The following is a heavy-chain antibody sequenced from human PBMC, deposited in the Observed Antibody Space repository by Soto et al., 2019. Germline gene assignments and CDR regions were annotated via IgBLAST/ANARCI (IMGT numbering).Heavy chain of an antibody. V-gene: IGHV3-53*01. J-gene: IGHJ6*02. Sequence: EVPLVESGGGLIQPGGSLRLSCAASGFTVSSNYMSWVRQAPGKGLEWVSVIYSGGSTYYADSVKGRFTISRDNSKNTLYLQMNSLRAEDTAVYYCARDMAPSDYYYGMDVWGQGTTVTVSS. CDR1: GFTVSSNY. D-gene: IGHD3-10*01. CDR3: ARDMAPSDYYYGMDV. CDR2: IYSGGST.